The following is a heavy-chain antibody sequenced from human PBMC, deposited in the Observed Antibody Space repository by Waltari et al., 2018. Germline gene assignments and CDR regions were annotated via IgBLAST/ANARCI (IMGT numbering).Heavy chain of an antibody. CDR3: VGARDTP. CDR2: IRDNGNT. CDR1: GLTLSSYG. V-gene: IGHV3-23*01. J-gene: IGHJ5*02. Sequence: EVQLSESGGGLVQPGGFLRLSCATSGLTLSSYGMSWVRQAPGKGLEWVADIRDNGNTHYADSVKGRFTISRDISNSIVYLQMQSLRDEDTALYYCVGARDTPWGQGTLVTVSS. D-gene: IGHD2-21*01.